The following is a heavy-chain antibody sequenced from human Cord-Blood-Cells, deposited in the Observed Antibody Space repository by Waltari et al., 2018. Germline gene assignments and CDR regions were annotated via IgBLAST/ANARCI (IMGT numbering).Heavy chain of an antibody. CDR2: INHSGST. V-gene: IGHV4-34*01. J-gene: IGHJ4*02. D-gene: IGHD3-10*01. CDR1: GGSFSGYY. CDR3: AREGSYGSGSYFDY. Sequence: QVQLQQWGAGLLKPSETLSLTCAVYGGSFSGYYWSWSRQPPGKGLEWIGEINHSGSTNYNPSLKSRVTISVDTSKNQFSLKLSSVTAADTAVYYCAREGSYGSGSYFDYWGQGTLVTVSS.